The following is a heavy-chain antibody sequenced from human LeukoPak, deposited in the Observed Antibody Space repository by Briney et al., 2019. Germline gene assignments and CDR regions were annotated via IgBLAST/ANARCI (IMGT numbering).Heavy chain of an antibody. D-gene: IGHD3-10*01. CDR3: ATMLWFGELYGMDV. V-gene: IGHV1-2*02. CDR1: GYTFTGYY. J-gene: IGHJ6*02. CDR2: INPNSGGT. Sequence: ASVKVSCKASGYTFTGYYMHWVRQAPGQGLEWMGWINPNSGGTNYAQKFQGRVTMTRDTSISTAYMELGRLRSDDTAVYYCATMLWFGELYGMDVWGQGTTVTVSS.